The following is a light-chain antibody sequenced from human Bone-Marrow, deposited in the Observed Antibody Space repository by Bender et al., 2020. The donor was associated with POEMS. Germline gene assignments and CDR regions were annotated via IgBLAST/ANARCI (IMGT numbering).Light chain of an antibody. V-gene: IGLV2-11*01. CDR3: CSYAGYYTPFV. CDR2: DVS. J-gene: IGLJ1*01. CDR1: TNDIDTYDF. Sequence: QSALTQPHSVSGSPGQSLTISCTGTTNDIDTYDFVSWYQQHPGQAPKLLIYDVSRRPSGVPNRFSGSKSGTTASLTISGLQPEDEAEYFCCSYAGYYTPFVFGTGTKVTV.